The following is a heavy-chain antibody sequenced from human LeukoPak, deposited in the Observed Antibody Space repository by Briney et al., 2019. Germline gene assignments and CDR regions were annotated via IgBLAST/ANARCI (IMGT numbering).Heavy chain of an antibody. D-gene: IGHD1-26*01. J-gene: IGHJ4*02. CDR1: GYTFTGYY. CDR3: ARGIVGATALWCFDY. V-gene: IGHV1-2*02. Sequence: ASVKVSCKASGYTFTGYYMHWVRQAPGQGLEWMGWINLNSGGTNYAQKFQGRVTMTRDTSISTAYMELSRLRSDDTAVYYCARGIVGATALWCFDYWGQGTLVTVSS. CDR2: INLNSGGT.